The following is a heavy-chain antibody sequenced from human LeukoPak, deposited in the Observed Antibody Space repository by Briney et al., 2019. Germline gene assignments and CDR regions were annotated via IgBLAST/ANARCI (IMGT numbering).Heavy chain of an antibody. J-gene: IGHJ4*02. CDR1: GGTFISYA. Sequence: ASVKVSCKASGGTFISYASSWVRQAPGQELEWMGGIIPIFGTANYAQKFQGRVTITADESTSTAYMELSSLRSEDTAVYYCARGGEAYCSGGSCHFDYWGQGTLVTVSS. V-gene: IGHV1-69*01. D-gene: IGHD2-15*01. CDR3: ARGGEAYCSGGSCHFDY. CDR2: IIPIFGTA.